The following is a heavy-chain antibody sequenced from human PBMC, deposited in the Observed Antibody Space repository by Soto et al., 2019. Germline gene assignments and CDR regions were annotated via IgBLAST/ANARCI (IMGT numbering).Heavy chain of an antibody. CDR1: GFSLSTSGVG. D-gene: IGHD3-9*01. J-gene: IGHJ4*02. CDR3: AHRRTYYDILIGPFDS. Sequence: QITLKETGPTLVKPTETLTLTCTFSGFSLSTSGVGVGWMRQPPGKALEWLAFIYWDDDKHYSPSLKSRLTITKDTSKNQVVLIMTNMDPVDTATYYCAHRRTYYDILIGPFDSWGQGILVTVSS. CDR2: IYWDDDK. V-gene: IGHV2-5*02.